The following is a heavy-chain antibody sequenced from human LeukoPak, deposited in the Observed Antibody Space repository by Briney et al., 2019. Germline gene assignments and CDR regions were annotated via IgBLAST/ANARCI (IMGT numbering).Heavy chain of an antibody. J-gene: IGHJ6*03. D-gene: IGHD3-10*01. V-gene: IGHV3-49*04. CDR2: IRSKAYGGTT. CDR3: TRMVRGREYHYYYYYMDV. Sequence: GGSLRLSCAASGFTFDDYGMSWVRQAPGKGLEWVGFIRSKAYGGTTEYAASVKGRFTISRDDSKSIAYLQMNSLKTEDTAVYYCTRMVRGREYHYYYYYMDVWGKGTTVTISS. CDR1: GFTFDDYG.